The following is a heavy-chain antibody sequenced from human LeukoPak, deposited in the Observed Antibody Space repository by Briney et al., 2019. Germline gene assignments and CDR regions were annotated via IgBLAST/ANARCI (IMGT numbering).Heavy chain of an antibody. D-gene: IGHD4-17*01. Sequence: GGSLRLSCAASGFTFSSYGMHWVRQAPGKGLEWVAVISYDGSNKYYADSVKGRFTISRDNSKNTLYLQMNSLRAEDTAVYYCAKAAYGDRLVDYWGQGTLVTVSS. CDR2: ISYDGSNK. J-gene: IGHJ4*02. CDR3: AKAAYGDRLVDY. V-gene: IGHV3-30*18. CDR1: GFTFSSYG.